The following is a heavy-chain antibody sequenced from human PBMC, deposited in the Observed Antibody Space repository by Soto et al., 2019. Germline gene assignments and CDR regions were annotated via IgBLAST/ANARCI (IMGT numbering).Heavy chain of an antibody. CDR2: ISSSSSTI. V-gene: IGHV3-48*01. CDR3: ARADSGYAHGYYYYGMAV. J-gene: IGHJ6*02. D-gene: IGHD5-12*01. Sequence: EVQLVESGGGLVQPGGSLRLSCAASGFTFSSYSMNWVRQAPGKGLEWVSYISSSSSTIYYADSVKGRFTISRDNAKNPLYLQMNSLGAEDTAVYYCARADSGYAHGYYYYGMAVWGQGTTVTVSS. CDR1: GFTFSSYS.